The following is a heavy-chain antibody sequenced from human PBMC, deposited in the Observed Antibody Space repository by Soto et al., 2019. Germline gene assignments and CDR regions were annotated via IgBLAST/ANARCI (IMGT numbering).Heavy chain of an antibody. CDR3: ARGILGGARIDYGMDV. V-gene: IGHV3-21*01. J-gene: IGHJ6*01. CDR1: GFTFSNYN. Sequence: ESGGGLVKPGGSLRLSCAASGFTFSNYNMNWVRQPPGKGLEWVSSITSAGRYIYYADSLKGRVNISRDNAKNALFLQMNSLRAEDTALYFCARGILGGARIDYGMDVW. CDR2: ITSAGRYI. D-gene: IGHD2-21*01.